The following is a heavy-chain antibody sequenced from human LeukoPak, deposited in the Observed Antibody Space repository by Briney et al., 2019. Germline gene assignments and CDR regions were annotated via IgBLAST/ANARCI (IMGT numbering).Heavy chain of an antibody. Sequence: PSETLPLPCTVSGGSISSYYWSWIRQPAGKGLEWIGRIYTSGSTNYNPSLKSRVTMSVDTSKNQFSLKLSSVTAADTAVYYCASNRVGAQYQWFYPWGHGTQVTVSS. J-gene: IGHJ5*02. CDR1: GGSISSYY. D-gene: IGHD1-26*01. CDR2: IYTSGST. V-gene: IGHV4-4*07. CDR3: ASNRVGAQYQWFYP.